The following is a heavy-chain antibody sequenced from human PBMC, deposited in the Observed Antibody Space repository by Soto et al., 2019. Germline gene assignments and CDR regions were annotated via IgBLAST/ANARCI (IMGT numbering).Heavy chain of an antibody. J-gene: IGHJ4*02. CDR3: ARLDAVTLPPYFDY. CDR2: IYYSGST. D-gene: IGHD4-17*01. V-gene: IGHV4-39*01. Sequence: QLQLQESGPGLVKPSETLSLTCTVSGGSISSSSYYWGWIRQPPGKGLEWIGSIYYSGSTYYNPSLKSRVTISVDTSKNQFSLKLSSVTAADTAVYYCARLDAVTLPPYFDYWGQGTLVTVSS. CDR1: GGSISSSSYY.